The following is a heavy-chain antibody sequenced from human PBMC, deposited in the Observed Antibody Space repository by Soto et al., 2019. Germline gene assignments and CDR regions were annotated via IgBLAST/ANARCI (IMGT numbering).Heavy chain of an antibody. CDR3: ASAMVVTQNWFDP. Sequence: QVQLQESGPGLVKPSQTLSLTCTVSGGSISSGDYYWSWIRQPPGKGLEWIGYIYYSGSTYYNPSLKSRVTISVDTSKNQFSMKLSSVTAADTAVYYCASAMVVTQNWFDPWGQGTLVTVSS. CDR1: GGSISSGDYY. J-gene: IGHJ5*02. V-gene: IGHV4-30-4*01. CDR2: IYYSGST. D-gene: IGHD2-21*02.